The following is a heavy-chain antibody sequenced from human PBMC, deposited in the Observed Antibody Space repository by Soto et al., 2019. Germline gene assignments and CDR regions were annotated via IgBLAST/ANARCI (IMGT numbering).Heavy chain of an antibody. CDR2: IGTAGDT. J-gene: IGHJ4*02. Sequence: EVQLVESGGGLVQPGGSLRLSCAASGFTFSSYDMHWVRQATGKGLEWVSAIGTAGDTYYPGSVKGRFTISRENAKSSLYLQMNSLRAGDTAVYYCARAGFSREFDYWGQGTLVTVSS. V-gene: IGHV3-13*01. D-gene: IGHD3-3*01. CDR3: ARAGFSREFDY. CDR1: GFTFSSYD.